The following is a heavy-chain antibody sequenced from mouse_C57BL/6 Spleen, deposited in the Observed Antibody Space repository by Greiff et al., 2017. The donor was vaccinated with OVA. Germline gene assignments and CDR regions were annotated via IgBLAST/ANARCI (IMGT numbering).Heavy chain of an antibody. CDR2: IRNKANGYTT. CDR1: GFTFTDYY. J-gene: IGHJ2*01. V-gene: IGHV7-3*01. CDR3: ASPSRYFDY. Sequence: EVMLVESGGGLVQPGGSLSLSCAASGFTFTDYYMSWVRQPPGKALEWLGFIRNKANGYTTEYIASVKGLFTISRDNSQIILYLQMKALRAEDSATYYCASPSRYFDYCGQGTTLTVSS.